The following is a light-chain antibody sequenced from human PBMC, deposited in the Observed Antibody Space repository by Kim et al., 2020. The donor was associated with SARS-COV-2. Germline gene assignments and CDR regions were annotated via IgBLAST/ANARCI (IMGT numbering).Light chain of an antibody. CDR2: LGS. CDR3: MQALQTPRS. J-gene: IGKJ2*03. CDR1: PSLLHSNGYNY. Sequence: ERASISCRSSPSLLHSNGYNYLDWYLQKPGQSPQLLIYLGSNRASGVPDRFSGSGSGTDFTLKISRVEAEDVGVYYCMQALQTPRSFGQGTKLEI. V-gene: IGKV2-28*01.